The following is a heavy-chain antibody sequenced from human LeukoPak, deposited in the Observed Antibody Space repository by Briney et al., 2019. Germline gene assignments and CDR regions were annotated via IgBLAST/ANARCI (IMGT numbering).Heavy chain of an antibody. CDR3: AKGPQGD. Sequence: GGSLRLSCAASGFTFSDYAMNWVRQAPGKGLEWVSAIDSGGGTYYADSVKSRFTISRDNSKNTLYLQLNSLRAEDTAVYYCAKGPQGDWGQGALVTVSS. CDR2: IDSGGGT. CDR1: GFTFSDYA. V-gene: IGHV3-23*01. J-gene: IGHJ4*02. D-gene: IGHD3-16*01.